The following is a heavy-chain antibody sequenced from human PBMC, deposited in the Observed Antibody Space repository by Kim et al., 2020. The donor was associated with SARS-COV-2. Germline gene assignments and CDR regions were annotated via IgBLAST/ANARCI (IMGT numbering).Heavy chain of an antibody. CDR3: TTDLGLAYCGGDCPDHYYGMDV. CDR2: IKSKTDGGTT. CDR1: GFTFSNAW. D-gene: IGHD2-21*02. Sequence: GGSLRLSCAASGFTFSNAWMSWVRQAPGKGLEWVGRIKSKTDGGTTDYATPVKGRFTISRDDSKNTLYLQMNSLKTEDTAVYYCTTDLGLAYCGGDCPDHYYGMDVWGQGTTVTVSS. V-gene: IGHV3-15*01. J-gene: IGHJ6*02.